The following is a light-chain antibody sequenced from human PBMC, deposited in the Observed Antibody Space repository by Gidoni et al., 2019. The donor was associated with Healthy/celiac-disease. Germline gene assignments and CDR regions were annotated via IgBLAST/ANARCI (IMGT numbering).Light chain of an antibody. V-gene: IGKV3-20*01. J-gene: IGKJ3*01. CDR1: QSVSSSY. CDR2: GAS. CDR3: QQYGSSPFT. Sequence: EIVLTQSPGTLSLSPGERATLSCRASQSVSSSYLAWYQHKPGQTPVLLIYGASSRATGIPDRFIGSGSGTDFTLTISRLEPEDFAVYYCQQYGSSPFTFGPGTKVDIK.